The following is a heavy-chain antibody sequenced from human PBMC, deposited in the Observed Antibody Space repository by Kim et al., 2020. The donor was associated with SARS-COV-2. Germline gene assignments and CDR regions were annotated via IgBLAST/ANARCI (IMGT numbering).Heavy chain of an antibody. J-gene: IGHJ4*02. CDR3: ATSYYYDSSGYLSHFDY. Sequence: GESLKISCKGSGYSFTSYWISWVRQMPGKGLEWMGRIDPSDSYTNYSPSFQGHVTISADKSISTAYLQWSSLKASDTAMYYCATSYYYDSSGYLSHFDYWGQGTLVTVSS. CDR2: IDPSDSYT. V-gene: IGHV5-10-1*01. D-gene: IGHD3-22*01. CDR1: GYSFTSYW.